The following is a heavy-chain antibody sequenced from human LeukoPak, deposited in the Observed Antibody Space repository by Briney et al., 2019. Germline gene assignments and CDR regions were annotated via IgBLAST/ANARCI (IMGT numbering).Heavy chain of an antibody. D-gene: IGHD3-10*01. J-gene: IGHJ2*01. CDR1: GFIVSNHY. CDR3: VRDQAYYGSGSYSWYFDL. V-gene: IGHV3-66*01. CDR2: IYSGGTT. Sequence: GGSLRLSCAASGFIVSNHYMSWVRQAPGKGLEWVSIIYSGGTTHYAASVKGRFNISRDTSENTLYLQMNSLRDEDTAVYFCVRDQAYYGSGSYSWYFDLWGRGTLVTVSS.